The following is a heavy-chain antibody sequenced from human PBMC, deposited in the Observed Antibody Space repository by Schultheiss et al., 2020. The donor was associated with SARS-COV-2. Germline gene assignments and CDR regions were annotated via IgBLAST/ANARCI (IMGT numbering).Heavy chain of an antibody. D-gene: IGHD4-17*01. CDR1: GYTFTGYY. V-gene: IGHV1-2*02. Sequence: ASVKVSCKASGYTFTGYYMHWVRQAPGQGLEWMGWINPNSGGTNYAQKFQGRVTMTRDTSISTAYMELSRLRSEDTAVYYCARDMTTVTIDAFDIWGQGTMVTVSS. CDR2: INPNSGGT. J-gene: IGHJ3*02. CDR3: ARDMTTVTIDAFDI.